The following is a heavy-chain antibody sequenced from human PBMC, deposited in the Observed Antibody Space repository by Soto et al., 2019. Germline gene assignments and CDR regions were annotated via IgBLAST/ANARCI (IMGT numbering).Heavy chain of an antibody. D-gene: IGHD3-3*01. Sequence: EVQLLESGGGLVQRGGSLRLSCAASGFTFSSYAMTWVRQAPGKGLEWVSALSGNSGTTYSADSVKGRFTISRDNSRNTLYLQMSSLRAQDTALYYCAKDSKFTIFSANDFWGQGTLVTVSS. CDR1: GFTFSSYA. V-gene: IGHV3-23*01. J-gene: IGHJ4*02. CDR2: LSGNSGTT. CDR3: AKDSKFTIFSANDF.